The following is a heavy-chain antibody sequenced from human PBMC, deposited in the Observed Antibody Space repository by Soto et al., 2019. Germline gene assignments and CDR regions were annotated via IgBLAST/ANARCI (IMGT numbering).Heavy chain of an antibody. V-gene: IGHV1-69*02. CDR1: GGTFSSYS. CDR3: ARGGAVVVPGAVDRHNWFDP. Sequence: QVQLVQSGAEVKKPGSSVKVSCEASGGTFSSYSFSWVLQAPGQGLEWMGRALPILGMANYAQKFQGRVTISAEKSTSTVYMEMSSLRSEDTAVYYCARGGAVVVPGAVDRHNWFDPWGQGTLVTVSS. J-gene: IGHJ5*02. D-gene: IGHD2-2*01. CDR2: ALPILGMA.